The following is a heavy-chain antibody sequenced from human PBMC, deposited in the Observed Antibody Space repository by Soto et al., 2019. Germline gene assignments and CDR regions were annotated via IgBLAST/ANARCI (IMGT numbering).Heavy chain of an antibody. D-gene: IGHD3-22*01. Sequence: EVQLVESGGGLVQPGGSLRLSCAASGFTFTNYWMHWVRQAPGKGLVWVSRITTDGSETHYADSVKGRFTISRDNAKNTVYLQMNSLSAEDTAVYSVASLTTLAGFLDLWGRG. J-gene: IGHJ2*01. CDR3: ASLTTLAGFLDL. V-gene: IGHV3-74*01. CDR1: GFTFTNYW. CDR2: ITTDGSET.